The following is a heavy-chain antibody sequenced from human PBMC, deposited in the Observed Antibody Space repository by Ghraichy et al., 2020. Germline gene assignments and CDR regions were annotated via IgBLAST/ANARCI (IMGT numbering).Heavy chain of an antibody. Sequence: SETLSLTCAVYGGSFSGYYWSWIRQPPGKGLEWIGEINHSGSTNYNPSLKSRVTISVDTSKNQFSLKLSSVTAADTAVYYCARGKLVATIARNEGYNWFDPWGQGTLVTVSS. CDR1: GGSFSGYY. CDR2: INHSGST. J-gene: IGHJ5*02. D-gene: IGHD5-12*01. CDR3: ARGKLVATIARNEGYNWFDP. V-gene: IGHV4-34*01.